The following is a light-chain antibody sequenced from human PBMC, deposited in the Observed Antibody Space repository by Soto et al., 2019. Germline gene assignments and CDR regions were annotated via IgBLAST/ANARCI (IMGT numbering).Light chain of an antibody. V-gene: IGKV3-11*01. CDR2: DAS. J-gene: IGKJ5*01. CDR3: QHRSTWPS. CDR1: QSVGSY. Sequence: EIVLTQSPATLSLSPGGRATLSCRASQSVGSYLAWYQQKPGQAPRLLMYDASSRASGIPNRFSGSGYGTDFTLTSRSLEPEDFAIYYCQHRSTWPSFGQGTRLEIK.